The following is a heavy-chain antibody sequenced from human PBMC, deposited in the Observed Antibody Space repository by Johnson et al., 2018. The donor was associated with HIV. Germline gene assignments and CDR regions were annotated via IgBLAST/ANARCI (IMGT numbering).Heavy chain of an antibody. CDR1: GFTFRSYA. V-gene: IGHV3-30-3*02. CDR2: ISYDGTNK. Sequence: QVQLVESGGGVVRPGGSLRLSCAASGFTFRSYAIHWVRQAPGKGLEWVAVISYDGTNKYSADSVKGRFTISRDNSKNTLYLQMDSLRAEDTAVYYCAKIRTSGTGDAFDIWGQGTMVTVSS. CDR3: AKIRTSGTGDAFDI. J-gene: IGHJ3*02. D-gene: IGHD1-14*01.